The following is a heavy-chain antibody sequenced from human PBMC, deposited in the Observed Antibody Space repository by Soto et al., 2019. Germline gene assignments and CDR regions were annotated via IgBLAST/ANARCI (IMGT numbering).Heavy chain of an antibody. Sequence: GSLRLSCAASGFTFSSYGLHWVRQAPGKGLEWVTFISNDGSNKYYADSVKGRFTISRDKSKNTLSLNSLRPEDTAVYYCARDREPDGTYYYGMDVWGQGTTVTVSS. CDR1: GFTFSSYG. D-gene: IGHD6-13*01. CDR2: ISNDGSNK. J-gene: IGHJ6*02. V-gene: IGHV3-30-3*01. CDR3: ARDREPDGTYYYGMDV.